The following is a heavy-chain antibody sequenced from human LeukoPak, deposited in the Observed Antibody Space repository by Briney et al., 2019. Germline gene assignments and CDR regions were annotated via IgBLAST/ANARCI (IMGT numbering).Heavy chain of an antibody. D-gene: IGHD3-22*01. CDR3: AKDADYYDSSGYLFDY. V-gene: IGHV3-23*01. J-gene: IGHJ4*02. CDR1: GFTFSSYA. CDR2: ISGSGGST. Sequence: GGSLRLSCAASGFTFSSYAMSWVRQAPGKGLEWVSAISGSGGSTYYADSVKGRFTISRDNSKNTLYLQINSLRAEDTAVYYCAKDADYYDSSGYLFDYWGQGTLVTVSS.